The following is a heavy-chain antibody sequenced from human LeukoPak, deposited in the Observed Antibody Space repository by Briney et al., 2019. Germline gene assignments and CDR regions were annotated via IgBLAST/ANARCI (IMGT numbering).Heavy chain of an antibody. CDR2: IHYTGST. CDR3: ARDSTYSSSLYGMDV. V-gene: IGHV4-39*07. CDR1: GGSISSSTYY. Sequence: SETLSLTCTVSGGSISSSTYYWGWIRQPPGKGLEWIGSIHYTGSTYYNPSLKSRVTISVDTSKNQFSLKLTSVTAADTAVYYCARDSTYSSSLYGMDVWGQGTTVTVSS. J-gene: IGHJ6*02. D-gene: IGHD5-18*01.